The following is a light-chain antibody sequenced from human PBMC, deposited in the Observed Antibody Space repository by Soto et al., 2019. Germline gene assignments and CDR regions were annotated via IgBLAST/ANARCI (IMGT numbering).Light chain of an antibody. Sequence: QSVLTQPPSASGTPGQRVTISCSGSSSNIGSNYVYWYQQLPGTAPKLLIDRNNQRPSGVPDRFSGSNSCTSASLAISGLRSEDEADYYCSGWDDSLRTAVFGGGTQLTVL. CDR1: SSNIGSNY. CDR3: SGWDDSLRTAV. V-gene: IGLV1-47*01. CDR2: RNN. J-gene: IGLJ7*01.